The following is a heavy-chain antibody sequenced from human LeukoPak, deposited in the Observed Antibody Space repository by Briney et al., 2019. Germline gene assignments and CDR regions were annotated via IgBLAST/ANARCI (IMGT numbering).Heavy chain of an antibody. Sequence: ASVKVSCKASGHTLTDYYLHWVRQAPRQGLEWMGWISPNSGGPKYAQKFQDRVTMTRDTSISTAYMELSSLRSDDTAVYYCASGYSYAWFPDYWGQGTMVTVSS. J-gene: IGHJ4*02. CDR3: ASGYSYAWFPDY. CDR1: GHTLTDYY. V-gene: IGHV1-2*02. CDR2: ISPNSGGP. D-gene: IGHD5-18*01.